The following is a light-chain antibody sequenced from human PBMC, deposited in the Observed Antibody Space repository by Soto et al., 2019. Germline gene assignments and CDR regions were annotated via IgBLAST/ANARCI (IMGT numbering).Light chain of an antibody. Sequence: IQMTQSPLFLSASVGDTVTITCRSSQTIGTYLNWYQQQAGKAPNLLIYCASSLQSGVPSRFSCSGSGTDFTLTISSLQPEDFATNYCQQTHSSLFTVGPGTKVDIK. CDR3: QQTHSSLFT. J-gene: IGKJ3*01. V-gene: IGKV1-39*01. CDR1: QTIGTY. CDR2: CAS.